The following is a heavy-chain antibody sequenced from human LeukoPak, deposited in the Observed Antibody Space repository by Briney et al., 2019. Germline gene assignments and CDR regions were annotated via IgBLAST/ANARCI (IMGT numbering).Heavy chain of an antibody. CDR1: GGSISSSYYF. V-gene: IGHV4-39*07. D-gene: IGHD5-12*01. Sequence: PSETLSLTCTVSGGSISSSYYFWGWIRQPPGKGLEWIGDIYYSGSSYYNPSLKSRVAISLDTSKNQFSLKVGSVTAADTAVYYCARRRGYSGYDSTYNWFDPWGQGTLVTVSS. J-gene: IGHJ5*02. CDR2: IYYSGSS. CDR3: ARRRGYSGYDSTYNWFDP.